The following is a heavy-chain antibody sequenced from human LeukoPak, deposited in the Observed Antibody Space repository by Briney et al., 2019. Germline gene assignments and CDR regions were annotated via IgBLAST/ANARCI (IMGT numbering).Heavy chain of an antibody. CDR2: IYTSGST. Sequence: SETLSLTCTVSGGSISSYYWSWIRQPAGKGLEWIGRIYTSGSTNYNPSLKSRVTMSVDTSKNQFSPKLSSVTAADTAVYYCARDRGFYYGSGSPNWFDPWGQGTLVTVSS. J-gene: IGHJ5*02. CDR3: ARDRGFYYGSGSPNWFDP. D-gene: IGHD3-10*01. CDR1: GGSISSYY. V-gene: IGHV4-4*07.